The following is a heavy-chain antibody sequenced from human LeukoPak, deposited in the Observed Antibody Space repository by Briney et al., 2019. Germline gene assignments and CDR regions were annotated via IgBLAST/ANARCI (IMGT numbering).Heavy chain of an antibody. CDR2: IYYSGST. CDR1: GGSISSSSYY. D-gene: IGHD1-26*01. J-gene: IGHJ4*02. CDR3: ARHGGARWEIDY. Sequence: SETLSLTCTVSGGSISSSSYYWGWIRQPPGKGLEWIGSIYYSGSTYYNPSLKSRVIISVDTSKNQFSLKLSSVTAADTAVYYCARHGGARWEIDYWGQGTLVTVSS. V-gene: IGHV4-39*01.